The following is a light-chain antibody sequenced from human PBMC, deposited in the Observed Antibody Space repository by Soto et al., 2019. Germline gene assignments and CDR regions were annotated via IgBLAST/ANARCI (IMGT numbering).Light chain of an antibody. CDR3: VAWDDSLNGYVV. CDR1: SSVAGSYNL. V-gene: IGLV2-14*02. Sequence: ALTQPASVSGSPGQSITISRTGTSSVAGSYNLVSWYQQHPGKAPKLMIYEVSKRPSGVPDRFSGSKSGTSASLAISGLQSEDEADYYCVAWDDSLNGYVVFGGGTKVTVL. J-gene: IGLJ2*01. CDR2: EVS.